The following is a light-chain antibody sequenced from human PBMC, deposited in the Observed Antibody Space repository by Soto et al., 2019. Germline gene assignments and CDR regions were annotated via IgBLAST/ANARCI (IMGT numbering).Light chain of an antibody. V-gene: IGKV2-28*01. CDR3: MQALQIPPT. CDR1: QSLLHSNGYNY. Sequence: DIVMTQSPLSLPVTHGEPASISCRSSQSLLHSNGYNYLDWYMQKPGQSPQLLIYLGSNRASGVPDRFSGSGSGTDFTLKISRVEAEDVGVYYCMQALQIPPTFGGGTKVEIK. CDR2: LGS. J-gene: IGKJ4*01.